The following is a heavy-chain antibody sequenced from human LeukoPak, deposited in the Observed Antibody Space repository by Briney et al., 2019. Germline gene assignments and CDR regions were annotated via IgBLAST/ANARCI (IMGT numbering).Heavy chain of an antibody. CDR3: ARGVVILTNDAFDI. CDR1: GGFLSLYH. J-gene: IGHJ3*02. V-gene: IGHV4-59*01. D-gene: IGHD1-1*01. CDR2: IFYSGSGST. Sequence: SETLSLTCTVSGGFLSLYHWSWIRQPPGKGLEWIGYIFYSGSGSTNYNPSLKSRVTISLDTSKNQFSLNLTSVSAADTAVYYCARGVVILTNDAFDIWGQGTMVTVSS.